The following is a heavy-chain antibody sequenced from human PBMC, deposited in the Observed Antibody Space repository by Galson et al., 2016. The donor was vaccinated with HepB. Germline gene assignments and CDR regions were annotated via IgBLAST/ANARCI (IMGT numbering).Heavy chain of an antibody. J-gene: IGHJ2*01. CDR2: IHYSGST. D-gene: IGHD4-23*01. V-gene: IGHV4-30-2*01. CDR1: GGSMTNEGFS. Sequence: TLSLTCAVSGGSMTNEGFSWSWIRQAPGESLEWIGYIHYSGSTHDNESLRSRLSMSLDRPSNQFSLRLTSVTAADTAVYYCARVTVEGTTRGHWYFDLWGPGTPVVVSS. CDR3: ARVTVEGTTRGHWYFDL.